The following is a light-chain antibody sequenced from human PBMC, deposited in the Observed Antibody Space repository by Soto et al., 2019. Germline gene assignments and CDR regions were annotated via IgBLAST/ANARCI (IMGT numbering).Light chain of an antibody. CDR1: QSVSSN. CDR2: GAS. J-gene: IGKJ4*01. CDR3: HQYNNWPLT. Sequence: EIVMTQSPATLSVSPWERASLACRASQSVSSNLAWYQQKPGQAPRLLIYGASTRATGIPARFSGSGSGTEFTLTISSLQSEDFAVYYCHQYNNWPLTFGGGTKLEIK. V-gene: IGKV3-15*01.